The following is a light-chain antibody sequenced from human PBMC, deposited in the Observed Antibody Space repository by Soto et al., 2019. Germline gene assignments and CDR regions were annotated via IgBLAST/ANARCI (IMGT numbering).Light chain of an antibody. CDR3: QKYGSSPWT. V-gene: IGKV3-20*01. J-gene: IGKJ1*01. CDR2: GAS. Sequence: EIVLTQSPGTLSLSPGERATLSCRASQSVSSSYLAWYKQKPGQAPRLLIYGASRRATGIQDRFSGSGSGTDFTLTISRPEPEDFAVYYGQKYGSSPWTFGQVTKVEIK. CDR1: QSVSSSY.